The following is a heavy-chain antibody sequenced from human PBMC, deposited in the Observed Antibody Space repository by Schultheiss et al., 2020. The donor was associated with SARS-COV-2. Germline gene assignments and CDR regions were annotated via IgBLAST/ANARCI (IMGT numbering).Heavy chain of an antibody. CDR1: GFTFSSYW. V-gene: IGHV3-74*01. CDR3: ARGYSYGLFDY. CDR2: INSDGSST. J-gene: IGHJ4*02. D-gene: IGHD5-18*01. Sequence: GESLKISCAASGFTFSSYWMHWVRQAPGKGLVWVSRINSDGSSTSYADSVKGRFTISRDNAKNTLYLQMNSLRAEDTAVYYCARGYSYGLFDYWGQGTLVTVSS.